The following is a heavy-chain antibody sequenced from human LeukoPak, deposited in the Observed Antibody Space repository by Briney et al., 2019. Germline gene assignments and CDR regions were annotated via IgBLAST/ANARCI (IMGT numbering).Heavy chain of an antibody. D-gene: IGHD4-17*01. V-gene: IGHV3-23*01. Sequence: GGSLRLSCVASGFTFSSYAMSWVRQAPGKGLEWVSVISGSSGRTYYADSVKGRFTISRDDSKNTLYLQMNSLRAEDTAVYYCAKVTVSWYGDYGRGYFDLWGRGTLVTVSS. J-gene: IGHJ2*01. CDR1: GFTFSSYA. CDR3: AKVTVSWYGDYGRGYFDL. CDR2: ISGSSGRT.